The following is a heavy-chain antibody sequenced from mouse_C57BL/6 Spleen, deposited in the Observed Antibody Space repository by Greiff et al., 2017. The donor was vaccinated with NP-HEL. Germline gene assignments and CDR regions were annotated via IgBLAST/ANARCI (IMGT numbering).Heavy chain of an antibody. CDR2: INYDGSST. V-gene: IGHV5-16*01. J-gene: IGHJ3*01. D-gene: IGHD4-1*01. CDR1: GFTFSDYY. Sequence: EVKVEESEGGLVQPGSSMKLSCTASGFTFSDYYMAWVRQVPEKGLEWVANINYDGSSTYYLDSLKSRFIISRDNAKNILYLQMSSLKSEDTATYYCARVTGLWFAYWGQGTLVTVSA. CDR3: ARVTGLWFAY.